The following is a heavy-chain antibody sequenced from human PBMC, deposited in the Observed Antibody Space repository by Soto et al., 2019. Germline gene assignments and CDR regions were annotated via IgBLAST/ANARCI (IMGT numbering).Heavy chain of an antibody. Sequence: SVKVSCKASGGTFSSYTISWVRQAPGQGLEWMGRIIPILGIANYAQKFQGRVTITADKSTSTAYMELSSLRSEDTAVYYCARGRIAAARTPNYYYYGMDVWGQGTTVTVSS. V-gene: IGHV1-69*02. CDR2: IIPILGIA. CDR1: GGTFSSYT. J-gene: IGHJ6*02. CDR3: ARGRIAAARTPNYYYYGMDV. D-gene: IGHD6-13*01.